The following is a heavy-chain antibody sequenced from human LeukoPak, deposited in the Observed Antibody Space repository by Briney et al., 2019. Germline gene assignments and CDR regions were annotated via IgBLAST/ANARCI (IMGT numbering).Heavy chain of an antibody. D-gene: IGHD1-14*01. CDR1: GYTFTSYD. CDR2: IIPIFDSA. Sequence: ASVKVSCKASGYTFTSYDINWVQQAPGQGLEWMGGIIPIFDSAKYAQKFQGRVTITADESTSTANMELSSLRSEDTAVYYCARDRTPGPYYYYGMDVWGQGTTVTVSS. CDR3: ARDRTPGPYYYYGMDV. V-gene: IGHV1-69*13. J-gene: IGHJ6*02.